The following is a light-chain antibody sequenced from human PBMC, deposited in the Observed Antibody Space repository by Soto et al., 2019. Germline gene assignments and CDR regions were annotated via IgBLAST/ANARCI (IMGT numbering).Light chain of an antibody. V-gene: IGKV2-28*01. J-gene: IGKJ3*01. CDR2: LGS. CDR1: QSLLHSNGYNY. Sequence: DIVMTQSPLSLPVTPGEPASISCRSSQSLLHSNGYNYLDWYLQKPGQSPQLLIYLGSNRASGVPDRLSGSGSGTDFTLKISRVEAEDVGVYYGMQALQTVTFGPGTKVDIK. CDR3: MQALQTVT.